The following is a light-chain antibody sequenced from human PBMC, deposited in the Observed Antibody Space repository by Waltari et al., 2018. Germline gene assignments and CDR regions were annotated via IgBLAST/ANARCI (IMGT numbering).Light chain of an antibody. CDR2: EVT. J-gene: IGLJ2*01. CDR1: SHDVGNYDL. V-gene: IGLV2-23*02. Sequence: QSALTQPASVSGSPGQSITISCPGTSHDVGNYDLVSWSQQHPGKAPKLIIYEVTKRPSGFSNRFSGSKSGNTASLTISGLHTEDEGDYYCCSYSGDLSFGVVFGGGTKLTVL. CDR3: CSYSGDLSFGVV.